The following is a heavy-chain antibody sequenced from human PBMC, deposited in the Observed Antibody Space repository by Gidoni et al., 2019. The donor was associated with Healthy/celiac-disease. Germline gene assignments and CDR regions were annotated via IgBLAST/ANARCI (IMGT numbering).Heavy chain of an antibody. CDR1: GFTFSSYG. Sequence: QVQLVASGGGVVQPGRSLRLSCAASGFTFSSYGMHWVRQAPGKGLGWVAVISYDGSNKYYADSVKGRFTISRDNSKNTLYLQMNSLRAEDTAVYYCAKGGYSPGFDYWGQGTLVTVSS. D-gene: IGHD5-18*01. V-gene: IGHV3-30*18. J-gene: IGHJ4*02. CDR3: AKGGYSPGFDY. CDR2: ISYDGSNK.